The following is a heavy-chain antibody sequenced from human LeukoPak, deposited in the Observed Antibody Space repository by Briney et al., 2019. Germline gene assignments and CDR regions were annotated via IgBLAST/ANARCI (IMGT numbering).Heavy chain of an antibody. D-gene: IGHD2-15*01. CDR3: ARSRPSEALNCSGGSCPIQYYYYYMDV. V-gene: IGHV4-61*08. J-gene: IGHJ6*03. CDR1: GGSISSGGYS. CDR2: IYYSGST. Sequence: PSETLSLTCAVSGGSISSGGYSWSWIRQPPGKGLEWLGYIYYSGSTNYNPSLKSRVTISVDTSKNQFSLKLSSVTAADTAVYYCARSRPSEALNCSGGSCPIQYYYYYMDVWGKGTTVTISS.